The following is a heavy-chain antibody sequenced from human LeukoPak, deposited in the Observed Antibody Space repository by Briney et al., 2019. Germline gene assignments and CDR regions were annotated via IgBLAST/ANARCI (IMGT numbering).Heavy chain of an antibody. CDR3: ARDGPGAGTYPT. V-gene: IGHV4-39*07. Sequence: SETLSLTCTVSGGSISSSSYYWGWIRQPPGKGLEWIGSIYYSGSTYYNPSLKSRVTISVDTSKNQFSLKLSSVTAADTAVYYCARDGPGAGTYPTWGQGTLVTVSS. CDR1: GGSISSSSYY. J-gene: IGHJ5*02. CDR2: IYYSGST. D-gene: IGHD2-2*01.